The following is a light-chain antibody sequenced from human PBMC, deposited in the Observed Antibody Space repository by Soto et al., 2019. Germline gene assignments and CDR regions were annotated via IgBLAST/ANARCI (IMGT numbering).Light chain of an antibody. V-gene: IGKV3-11*01. CDR1: QSVDSY. CDR2: GAS. J-gene: IGKJ5*01. Sequence: EIVLTQSPASLSLSPGERATLSCRASQSVDSYLVWYQQKPGQAPRLLIFGASNRATGIPARCSGSGSGTDFTLTINSLEPEDFAVYYCQQRSKWPITFGQGTRLEIK. CDR3: QQRSKWPIT.